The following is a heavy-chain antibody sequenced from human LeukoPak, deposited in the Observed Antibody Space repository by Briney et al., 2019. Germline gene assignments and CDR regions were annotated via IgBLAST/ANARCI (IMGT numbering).Heavy chain of an antibody. J-gene: IGHJ4*02. V-gene: IGHV4-34*01. Sequence: PSETLSLTCAVYGGSFSGYYWSWIRQPPGKGLEWIGEINHSGSTNYNPSLKSRVTISVDTSKNQFSLKLSSVTAADTAVYYCARDHKPYYDFWSGYSEQYYFDYWGQGTLVTVSS. CDR3: ARDHKPYYDFWSGYSEQYYFDY. CDR1: GGSFSGYY. D-gene: IGHD3-3*01. CDR2: INHSGST.